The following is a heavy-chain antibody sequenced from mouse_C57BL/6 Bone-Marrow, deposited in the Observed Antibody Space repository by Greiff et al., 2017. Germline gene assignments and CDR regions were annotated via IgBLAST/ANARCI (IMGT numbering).Heavy chain of an antibody. CDR3: AREDAAGFNWAWFAY. Sequence: QVQLQQSGAELVKPGASVKLSCKASGYTFTSYWMHWVKQRPGQGLEWIGMIHPNSGSTNYNEKFKSKATLTVDKSSSTAYMQLSSLASEDSAVYYCAREDAAGFNWAWFAYWGQGTLVTVSA. V-gene: IGHV1-64*01. CDR2: IHPNSGST. D-gene: IGHD4-1*01. J-gene: IGHJ3*01. CDR1: GYTFTSYW.